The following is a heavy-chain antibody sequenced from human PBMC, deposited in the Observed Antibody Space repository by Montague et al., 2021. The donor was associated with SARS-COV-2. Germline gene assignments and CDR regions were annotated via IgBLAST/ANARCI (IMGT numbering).Heavy chain of an antibody. J-gene: IGHJ6*02. CDR1: GFTFSNIW. D-gene: IGHD4-23*01. CDR3: AKNGGAHGLDV. CDR2: IKPDESAK. V-gene: IGHV3-7*01. Sequence: SLRLSCAASGFTFSNIWMSWVRQAPGKGLEWVADIKPDESAKNSESSVKGRFSISRDNTKNSLYQQMDNLRAEDTAIYYCAKNGGAHGLDVWGQGTTVSVSS.